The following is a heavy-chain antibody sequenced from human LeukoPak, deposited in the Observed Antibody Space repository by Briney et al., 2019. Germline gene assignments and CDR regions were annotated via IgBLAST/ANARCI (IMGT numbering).Heavy chain of an antibody. CDR3: ARSPTFRGWFDP. CDR1: GFTFSSYN. D-gene: IGHD2/OR15-2a*01. CDR2: ISIGTSFI. Sequence: GGSLRLSCAASGFTFSSYNMNWVRQAPGKGLEWVAYISIGTSFIYYADSVKGRFTISRDNAKDSLYLQVNSLRAEDTAVYYCARSPTFRGWFDPWGQGTLVTVSS. V-gene: IGHV3-21*01. J-gene: IGHJ5*02.